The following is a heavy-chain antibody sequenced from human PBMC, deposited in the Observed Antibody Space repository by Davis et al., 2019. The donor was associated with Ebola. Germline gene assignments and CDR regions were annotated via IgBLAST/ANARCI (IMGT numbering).Heavy chain of an antibody. CDR3: ARQLHIVVVTGAGPRNDAFDI. CDR2: IDPSDSYT. J-gene: IGHJ3*02. CDR1: GFTFSSYW. V-gene: IGHV5-10-1*01. D-gene: IGHD2-21*02. Sequence: PGGSLRLSCAASGFTFSSYWISWVRQMPGKGLEWMGRIDPSDSYTNYSPSFQGHVTISADKSISTAYLQWSSLKASDTAMYYCARQLHIVVVTGAGPRNDAFDIWGQGTMVTVSS.